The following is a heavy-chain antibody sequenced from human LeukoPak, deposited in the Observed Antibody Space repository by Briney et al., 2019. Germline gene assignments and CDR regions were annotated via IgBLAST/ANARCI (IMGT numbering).Heavy chain of an antibody. D-gene: IGHD3-10*01. CDR3: ARRKGSSGSVDAFDI. J-gene: IGHJ3*02. CDR1: GGSFSGYY. CDR2: IYYSGST. Sequence: SETLSLTCAVYGGSFSGYYWSWIRQHPGKGLEWIGYIYYSGSTYYNPSLKSRVTISVDTSKNQFSLKLSSVTAADTAVYYCARRKGSSGSVDAFDIWGQGTMVTVSS. V-gene: IGHV4-31*11.